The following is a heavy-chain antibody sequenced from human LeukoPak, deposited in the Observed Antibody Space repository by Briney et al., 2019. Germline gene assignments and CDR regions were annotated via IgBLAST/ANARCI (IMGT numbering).Heavy chain of an antibody. CDR1: GFTFSSYS. CDR3: ARDGHCSSTSCYFGY. J-gene: IGHJ4*02. Sequence: GGSLRLSCAASGFTFSSYSVNWVRQAPGKGLEWVSSISSSSSYIYYADSVKGRFTISRDNAKNSLYLQMNSLRAEDTAVYYCARDGHCSSTSCYFGYWGQGTLVTVSS. CDR2: ISSSSSYI. D-gene: IGHD2-2*01. V-gene: IGHV3-21*01.